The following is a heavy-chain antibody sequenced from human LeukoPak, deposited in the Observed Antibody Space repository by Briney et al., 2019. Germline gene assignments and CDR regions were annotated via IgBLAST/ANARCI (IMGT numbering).Heavy chain of an antibody. CDR3: ARRERYLLHIDY. V-gene: IGHV3-21*01. Sequence: SGGSLRLSCEASGFTFSTYNMNWVRQAPGKRLEWVSSITSSSSYAFYADSVKGRFTISRDNAKSSLYLQMNNLRAEDTAVYYCARRERYLLHIDYWGQGTLVTVSS. CDR2: ITSSSSYA. D-gene: IGHD2-15*01. CDR1: GFTFSTYN. J-gene: IGHJ4*02.